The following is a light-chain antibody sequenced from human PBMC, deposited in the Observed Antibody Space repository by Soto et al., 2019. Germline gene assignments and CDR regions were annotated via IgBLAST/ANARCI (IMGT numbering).Light chain of an antibody. CDR1: QNVKTR. Sequence: EKVMTQSPATLSVSPGERATLSCRASQNVKTRLAWYQQKPGQAPRLLIYDAFTTAVGIPARFSGSASGTEFTLTIGSLQSEDFAVYYCQQYDEWPLTFGGGTKVEIE. CDR3: QQYDEWPLT. J-gene: IGKJ4*01. V-gene: IGKV3-15*01. CDR2: DAF.